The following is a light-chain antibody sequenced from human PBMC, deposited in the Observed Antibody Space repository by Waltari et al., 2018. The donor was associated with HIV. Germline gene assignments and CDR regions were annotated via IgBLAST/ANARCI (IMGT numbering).Light chain of an antibody. V-gene: IGLV7-43*01. CDR3: LLYYGGQGYV. CDR2: STN. Sequence: QTVVTQEPSLTVSPGGTVTLTCASSPGAVTSGNYPNWFQQKPGHAPRALIYSTNKKHSCTPARFSGSRLGGKAALTLAGVQPEDEAEYYCLLYYGGQGYVFGTGTKVTVL. CDR1: PGAVTSGNY. J-gene: IGLJ1*01.